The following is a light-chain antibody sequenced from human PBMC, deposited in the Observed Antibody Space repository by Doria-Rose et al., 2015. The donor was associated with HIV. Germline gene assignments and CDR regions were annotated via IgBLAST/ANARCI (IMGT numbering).Light chain of an antibody. CDR1: QRLLYTSKKY. Sequence: DIRVTQSPESLGMSLGERATLNRKSNQRLLYTSKKYLAWYQQKPGQPPNFLIYWASTRQSGVPARFSGSGSGTDFTLTISSLEAEDVAVYYCQQYYDTPSFGPGTTVDIK. CDR2: WAS. V-gene: IGKV4-1*01. J-gene: IGKJ3*01. CDR3: QQYYDTPS.